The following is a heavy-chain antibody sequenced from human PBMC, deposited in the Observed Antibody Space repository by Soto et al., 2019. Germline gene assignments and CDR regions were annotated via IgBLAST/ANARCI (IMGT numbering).Heavy chain of an antibody. D-gene: IGHD3-3*01. CDR1: GFTFSSYA. CDR3: AKGMPTTYYDFWSGYYTDYYYGMDV. CDR2: ISGSGGST. V-gene: IGHV3-23*01. Sequence: GGSLRLSCAASGFTFSSYAMSWVRQAPGKGLEWVSAISGSGGSTYYADSVKGRFTISRDNSKYTLYLQMNRLSAEDTAVYYCAKGMPTTYYDFWSGYYTDYYYGMDVWGQGTTVTVSS. J-gene: IGHJ6*02.